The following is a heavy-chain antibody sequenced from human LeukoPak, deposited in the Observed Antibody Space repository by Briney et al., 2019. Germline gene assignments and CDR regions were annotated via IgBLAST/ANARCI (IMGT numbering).Heavy chain of an antibody. D-gene: IGHD5-24*01. Sequence: SETLSLTCAVSGGSIINSNWWSWVRQPPGKGLEWIGEIDHSGSTSYNPSLKSRVTTSVDRSQNQFSLRLNTVTAADTAVYYCARGLVEVATRYFDLWGRGTLVTVSS. CDR3: ARGLVEVATRYFDL. CDR1: GGSIINSNW. V-gene: IGHV4-4*02. CDR2: IDHSGST. J-gene: IGHJ2*01.